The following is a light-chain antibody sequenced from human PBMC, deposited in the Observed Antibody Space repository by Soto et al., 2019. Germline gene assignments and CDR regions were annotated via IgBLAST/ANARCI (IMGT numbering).Light chain of an antibody. Sequence: DIQMTQSPSSLSASIGDRVTITCRTNQSINTYLNWYQQKLGKAPRLLIFSASYLESGIPSRFSGSGSGTDFTLTINSLQPEDFATYYCQQTYYALPITFGQGTRLQIK. CDR3: QQTYYALPIT. J-gene: IGKJ5*01. V-gene: IGKV1-39*01. CDR1: QSINTY. CDR2: SAS.